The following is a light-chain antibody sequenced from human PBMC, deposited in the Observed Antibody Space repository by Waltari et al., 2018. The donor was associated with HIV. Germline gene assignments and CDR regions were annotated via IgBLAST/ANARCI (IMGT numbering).Light chain of an antibody. CDR2: EVN. J-gene: IGLJ3*02. CDR1: SSDVGGSKY. CDR3: NSYAGSNNWV. V-gene: IGLV2-8*01. Sequence: QSALTQPPSASGSPGQSVTISCTGTSSDVGGSKYVSWYQQHPGKAPKLMIYEVNKPPAGVPDRLSGSKSANTASLTVSGLQADDEADYYCNSYAGSNNWVFGGGTKLTVL.